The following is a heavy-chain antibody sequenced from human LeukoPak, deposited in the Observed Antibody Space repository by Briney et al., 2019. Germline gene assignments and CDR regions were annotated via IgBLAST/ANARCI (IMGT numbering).Heavy chain of an antibody. D-gene: IGHD6-13*01. Sequence: ASVKVSCKVSGYTLSEFSMHWVRQAPGKGLEWMGGFDPEDGETIYAQKFQGRVSMTEDTSTDTAYMELSSLRSEDTAVYYCAGNTYSSSWYDFDYWGQGTLVTVSS. CDR3: AGNTYSSSWYDFDY. CDR2: FDPEDGET. V-gene: IGHV1-24*01. J-gene: IGHJ4*02. CDR1: GYTLSEFS.